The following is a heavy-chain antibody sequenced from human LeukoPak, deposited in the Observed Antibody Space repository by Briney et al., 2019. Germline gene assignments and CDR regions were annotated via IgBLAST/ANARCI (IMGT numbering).Heavy chain of an antibody. CDR3: ARDLGRYYDSSGYCDY. Sequence: GASVKVSCKASGYTFTSYYMHWVRQAPGQGLEWMGIINPSGGSTSYAQKFQGRATMTRDTSTSTVYMELSSLRSEDTAVYYCARDLGRYYDSSGYCDYWGQGTLVTVSS. J-gene: IGHJ4*02. V-gene: IGHV1-46*01. CDR1: GYTFTSYY. D-gene: IGHD3-22*01. CDR2: INPSGGST.